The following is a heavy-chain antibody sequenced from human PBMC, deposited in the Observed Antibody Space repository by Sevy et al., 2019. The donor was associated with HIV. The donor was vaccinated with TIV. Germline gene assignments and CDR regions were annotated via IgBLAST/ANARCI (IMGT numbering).Heavy chain of an antibody. CDR1: GGSISSSSYY. D-gene: IGHD7-27*01. Sequence: SETLSLTCTVSGGSISSSSYYWGWLRQPPGKGLEWFGRIYYSGSTYYNPSPKSRVTISVDTSKNQFSLKLSSVTAADTAVYYCARQAVANWGGHFDYWGQGTLVTVSS. V-gene: IGHV4-39*01. J-gene: IGHJ4*02. CDR2: IYYSGST. CDR3: ARQAVANWGGHFDY.